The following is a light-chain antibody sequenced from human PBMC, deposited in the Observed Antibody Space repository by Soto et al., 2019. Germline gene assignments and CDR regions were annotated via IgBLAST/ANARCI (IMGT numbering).Light chain of an antibody. CDR2: WAS. Sequence: DIVMTQSPDSLAVSLGERATINCKSSQSVLYSSNNKNYLAWYQQKPGQPPKLLIYWASTRESGVPDRFSGSGSGTDFTLTISSLQAEDVAVYYCQQYYNIPDTFCQGTKLEIK. CDR1: QSVLYSSNNKNY. V-gene: IGKV4-1*01. CDR3: QQYYNIPDT. J-gene: IGKJ2*01.